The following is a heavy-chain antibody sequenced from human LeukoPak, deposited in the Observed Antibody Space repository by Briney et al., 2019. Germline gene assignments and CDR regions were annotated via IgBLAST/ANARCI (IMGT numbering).Heavy chain of an antibody. CDR3: ARDMGYSYGYSYFDH. D-gene: IGHD5-18*01. J-gene: IGHJ4*02. Sequence: GGSLRLSCAASGFTFSDYYMSWIRQAPGKGLEWISYISSSGSDIYYADSVKGRFTISRDNAKNSLYLQMNSLRAEDTAVYYCARDMGYSYGYSYFDHWGQGTLVTVSS. CDR1: GFTFSDYY. CDR2: ISSSGSDI. V-gene: IGHV3-11*04.